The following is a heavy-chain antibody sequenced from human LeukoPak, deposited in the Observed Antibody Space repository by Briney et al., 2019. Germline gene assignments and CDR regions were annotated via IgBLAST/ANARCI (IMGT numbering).Heavy chain of an antibody. CDR3: ARVLGVEMATTFDY. CDR2: ISSSGSTI. D-gene: IGHD5-24*01. Sequence: PGGSLRLSCAASGFTFSDYYMSWIRQAPGKGLEWVSYISSSGSTIYYADSVKGRFTISRDSAKNSLYLQMNSLRAEDTAVYYCARVLGVEMATTFDYRGQGTLVTVSS. J-gene: IGHJ4*02. CDR1: GFTFSDYY. V-gene: IGHV3-11*01.